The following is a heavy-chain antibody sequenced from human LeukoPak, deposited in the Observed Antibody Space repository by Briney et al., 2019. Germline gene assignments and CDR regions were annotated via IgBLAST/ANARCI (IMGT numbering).Heavy chain of an antibody. CDR2: IHWNGGRT. J-gene: IGHJ6*03. D-gene: IGHD3-9*01. V-gene: IGHV3-20*04. CDR1: GFTFDNYG. CDR3: ARDLWRYFMDV. Sequence: PGGSLRLSCAASGFTFDNYGINWVRQAPGKGLEWVSRIHWNGGRTGYADSVKGRFTISRDNAKNSLYLQMNSLRAEDTAVYYCARDLWRYFMDVWGKGTTVTVSS.